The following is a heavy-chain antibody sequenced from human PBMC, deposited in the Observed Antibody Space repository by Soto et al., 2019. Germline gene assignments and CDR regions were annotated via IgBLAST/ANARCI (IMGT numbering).Heavy chain of an antibody. CDR1: GGTFSSYT. CDR2: IIPILGIA. CDR3: ARSEDIVVVPAAGGYWFDP. Sequence: QVQLVQSGAEVKKPGSSVKVSCKASGGTFSSYTISWVRQAPGQGLEWMGRIIPILGIANYAQKFQGRVTITAEKXXSXAXXEGSSRRSEDRAVDYCARSEDIVVVPAAGGYWFDPWGQGTLVTVSS. D-gene: IGHD2-2*01. V-gene: IGHV1-69*02. J-gene: IGHJ5*02.